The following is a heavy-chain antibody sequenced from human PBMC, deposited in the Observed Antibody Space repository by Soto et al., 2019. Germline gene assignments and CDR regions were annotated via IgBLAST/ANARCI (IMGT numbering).Heavy chain of an antibody. J-gene: IGHJ4*02. CDR2: IYYSGST. D-gene: IGHD6-19*01. V-gene: IGHV4-59*01. CDR1: GGSISSYY. Sequence: PXETLSLTCTVSGGSISSYYGSWIRQPPGKGLEWIGYIYYSGSTNYNPSLKSRVTISVDTSKNQFSLKLSSVTAADTAVYYCARGFSSGWYGYFDYWGQGTLVTVSS. CDR3: ARGFSSGWYGYFDY.